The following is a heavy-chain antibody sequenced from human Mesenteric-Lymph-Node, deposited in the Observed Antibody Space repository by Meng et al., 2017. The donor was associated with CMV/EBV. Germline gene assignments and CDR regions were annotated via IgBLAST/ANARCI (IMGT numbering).Heavy chain of an antibody. D-gene: IGHD2-21*02. CDR1: GGSISSAGYY. CDR2: IHYSGTT. V-gene: IGHV4-31*03. Sequence: CTVSGGSISSAGYYWIWVRQHPGKGLEWIVYIHYSGTTSYNPSLKSRITMSVDSSKNQFSLKLTSVTVADTAMYFCARERLVTANDYWGPGTLVTVSS. J-gene: IGHJ4*02. CDR3: ARERLVTANDY.